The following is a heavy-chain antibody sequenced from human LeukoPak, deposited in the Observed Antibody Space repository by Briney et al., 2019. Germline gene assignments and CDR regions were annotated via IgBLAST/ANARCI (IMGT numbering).Heavy chain of an antibody. CDR2: IYSGGST. J-gene: IGHJ3*02. V-gene: IGHV3-53*01. CDR3: ARDILSQGPDAFDI. CDR1: GFTVSSNY. Sequence: GGSLRLSCVASGFTVSSNYISWVRQAPGKGLEWVSVIYSGGSTYYADSVKGRFTISRDNSKNTLYLQMNSLRAEDTAVYYCARDILSQGPDAFDIWGQGTMVTVSS. D-gene: IGHD2/OR15-2a*01.